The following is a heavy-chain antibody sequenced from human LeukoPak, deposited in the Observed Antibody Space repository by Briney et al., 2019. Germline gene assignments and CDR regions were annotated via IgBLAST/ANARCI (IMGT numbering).Heavy chain of an antibody. V-gene: IGHV3-23*01. CDR2: ISGSGGST. D-gene: IGHD1-26*01. CDR3: AKEGSRLSGSYSYFDY. Sequence: GGSLRLSCAASGFTFRIYGMSWVRQAPGKGLQWVSGISGSGGSTYYADSVKGRFTISRDNSKNTLYLQMNSLRAEDTAVYYCAKEGSRLSGSYSYFDYWGQGTLVTVSS. J-gene: IGHJ4*02. CDR1: GFTFRIYG.